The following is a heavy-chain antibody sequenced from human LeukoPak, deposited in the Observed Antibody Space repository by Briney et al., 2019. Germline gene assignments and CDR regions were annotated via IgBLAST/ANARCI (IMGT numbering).Heavy chain of an antibody. CDR3: AKGRIGFDT. CDR2: INNRGDST. D-gene: IGHD2-15*01. Sequence: GGSLRLSCAASGFTFSSYSMNWARQAPGKGLEWVSGINNRGDSTYSADSVKGRFTISRDTSKNTLYLQINSLRVEDTAVYYCAKGRIGFDTWGQGTLVTVSS. CDR1: GFTFSSYS. J-gene: IGHJ5*02. V-gene: IGHV3-23*01.